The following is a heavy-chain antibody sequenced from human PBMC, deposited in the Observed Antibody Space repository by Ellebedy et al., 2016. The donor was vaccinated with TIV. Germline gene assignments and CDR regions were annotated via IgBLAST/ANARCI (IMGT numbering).Heavy chain of an antibody. V-gene: IGHV1-69*13. CDR2: IIPIFGTA. CDR1: GGTFSSYA. Sequence: ASVKVSCKASGGTFSSYAISWVRQAPGQGLEWMGGIIPIFGTANYAQKFQGRVKITADESTSTAYMELSSLRSEDTAVYYCAGTFLLGLNFYYYGMDVWGQGTTVTVSS. J-gene: IGHJ6*02. CDR3: AGTFLLGLNFYYYGMDV. D-gene: IGHD3-3*01.